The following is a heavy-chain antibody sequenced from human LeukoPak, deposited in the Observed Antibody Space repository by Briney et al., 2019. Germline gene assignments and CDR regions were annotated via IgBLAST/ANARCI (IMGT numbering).Heavy chain of an antibody. CDR1: GFTFSSYA. CDR2: ISGSGGST. J-gene: IGHJ4*02. CDR3: AKARSKYYYDSSGYYLDY. D-gene: IGHD3-22*01. V-gene: IGHV3-23*01. Sequence: GGSLRLSCAASGFTFSSYAMSWVRQAPGKGLEWVSAISGSGGSTYYADSVKGRFTISRDNSKNTLYLQMNSLRAEDTAVYYCAKARSKYYYDSSGYYLDYWGQGTLVTASS.